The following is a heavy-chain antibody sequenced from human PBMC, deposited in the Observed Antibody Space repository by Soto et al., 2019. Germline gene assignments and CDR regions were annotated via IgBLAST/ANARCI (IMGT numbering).Heavy chain of an antibody. J-gene: IGHJ3*02. V-gene: IGHV1-69*02. CDR3: ATAGYCSGGSCYSRSEVGYDAFDI. Sequence: QVQLVQSGAEVKKPGSSVKVSCKASGGTFSSYTISWVRQAPGQGLEWMGRIIPILGIANYAQKFQGRVTIAADKSTSTAYMELSSLRSEDTAVYYCATAGYCSGGSCYSRSEVGYDAFDIWGQGTMVTVSS. D-gene: IGHD2-15*01. CDR1: GGTFSSYT. CDR2: IIPILGIA.